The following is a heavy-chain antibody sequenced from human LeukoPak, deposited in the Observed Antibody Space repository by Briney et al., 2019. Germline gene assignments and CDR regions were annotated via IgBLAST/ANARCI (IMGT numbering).Heavy chain of an antibody. Sequence: GGSLRLSCAASGFTVSSNYMSWVRQAPGKGLEWVSVIYSGGNTYYADSVKGRFTISRDNSKNTLYLQMDSLRAEDTAVYYCARDRGINWFDPWGQGTLVTVSS. D-gene: IGHD1-14*01. V-gene: IGHV3-53*01. CDR2: IYSGGNT. CDR1: GFTVSSNY. J-gene: IGHJ5*02. CDR3: ARDRGINWFDP.